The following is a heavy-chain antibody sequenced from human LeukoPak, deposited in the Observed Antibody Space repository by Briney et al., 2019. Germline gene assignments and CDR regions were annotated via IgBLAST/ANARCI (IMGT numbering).Heavy chain of an antibody. CDR3: QAVYGGKGGSFDY. CDR1: GYTFTGYY. D-gene: IGHD4-23*01. J-gene: IGHJ4*02. CDR2: INPNSGGT. Sequence: GASVKVSCKASGYTFTGYYMHWVRQAPGQGLEWMGRINPNSGGTNYAQKFQGRVTMTRDTSISTAYMELSRLRSDDTAVYYCQAVYGGKGGSFDYWGQGTLVTVSS. V-gene: IGHV1-2*06.